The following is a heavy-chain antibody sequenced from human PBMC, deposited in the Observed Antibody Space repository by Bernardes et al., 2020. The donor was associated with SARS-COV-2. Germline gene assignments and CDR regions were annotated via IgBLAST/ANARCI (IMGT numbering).Heavy chain of an antibody. D-gene: IGHD4-17*01. CDR2: LWHDGSRE. V-gene: IGHV3-33*01. CDR3: ATEDGEWLES. CDR1: GFTFSDYT. Sequence: GGSLRLSCAASGFTFSDYTMHWVRQAPGQGLEWVAVLWHDGSREYYVDSVKGRFAISRDNSNNTLYLQMNNLRVEDTALYRCATEDGEWLESWGQGTLVTVSS. J-gene: IGHJ5*01.